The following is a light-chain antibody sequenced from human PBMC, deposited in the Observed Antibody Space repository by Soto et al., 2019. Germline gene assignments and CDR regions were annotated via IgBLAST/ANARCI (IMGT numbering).Light chain of an antibody. V-gene: IGLV2-14*01. J-gene: IGLJ2*01. CDR3: SSYTSSSTLEV. CDR1: SSDVGGYNY. Sequence: QSALTQPASVSGSPGQSITISCTGTSSDVGGYNYVSWYQQHPGKAPKLMIYEVSNRTSGVSNLFSGSNSGNTASLTISGLQAEDEADYYCSSYTSSSTLEVFGGGTKLTVL. CDR2: EVS.